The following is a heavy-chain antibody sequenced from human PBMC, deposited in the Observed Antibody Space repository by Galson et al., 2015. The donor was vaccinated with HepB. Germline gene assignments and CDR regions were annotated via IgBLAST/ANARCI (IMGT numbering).Heavy chain of an antibody. CDR3: AKDVDYDFWSGYSPSELTWFDP. Sequence: SLRLSCAASGFTFSSYAMSWVRQAPGKGLEWVSAISGSGGSTYYADSVKGRFTISRDNSKNTLYLQMNSLRAEDTAVYYCAKDVDYDFWSGYSPSELTWFDPWGQGTLVTVSS. J-gene: IGHJ5*02. V-gene: IGHV3-23*01. CDR2: ISGSGGST. CDR1: GFTFSSYA. D-gene: IGHD3-3*01.